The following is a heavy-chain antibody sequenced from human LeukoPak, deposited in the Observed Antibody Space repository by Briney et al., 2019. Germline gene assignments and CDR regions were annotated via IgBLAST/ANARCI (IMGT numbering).Heavy chain of an antibody. CDR3: ARDQEAFDY. V-gene: IGHV1-46*01. CDR1: GYSFTSNY. Sequence: ASVKVSCKASGYSFTSNYIHWVRQAPGQGLEWMGMIYPRDGSTSYAQKFQGRVTVTRDTSASTVHMELSGLRSEDTAVYYCARDQEAFDYWGQGTLVTVSS. J-gene: IGHJ4*02. CDR2: IYPRDGST.